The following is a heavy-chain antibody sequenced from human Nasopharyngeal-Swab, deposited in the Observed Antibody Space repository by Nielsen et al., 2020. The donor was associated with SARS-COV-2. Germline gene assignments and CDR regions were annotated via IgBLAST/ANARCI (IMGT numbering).Heavy chain of an antibody. CDR1: GYTFTDYY. J-gene: IGHJ4*02. D-gene: IGHD3-22*01. CDR3: ARDYYDNYDSDF. V-gene: IGHV1-2*02. Sequence: VSVKVSCKTSGYTFTDYYIHWLRQVPGQGLEWVGCINPDSGDTKYAQKFQGRVTVTRDRSRSTAYIELSRLRSDDTAVYYCARDYYDNYDSDFWGQGTLLTVSS. CDR2: INPDSGDT.